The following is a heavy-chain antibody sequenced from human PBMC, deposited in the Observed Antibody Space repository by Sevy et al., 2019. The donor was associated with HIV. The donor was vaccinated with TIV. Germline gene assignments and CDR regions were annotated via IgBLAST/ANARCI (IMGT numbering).Heavy chain of an antibody. CDR2: ITSNGGST. V-gene: IGHV3-23*01. CDR1: GFTFSSSA. Sequence: GGSLILSCAASGFTFSSSAMTWVRQAPGKGLEWVSAITSNGGSTFYADSVKGRFTISRDISQNTLFLQMNSLRAEDTAVYYCARVFYRNWFDPWGQGTLVTVSS. CDR3: ARVFYRNWFDP. J-gene: IGHJ5*02. D-gene: IGHD1-26*01.